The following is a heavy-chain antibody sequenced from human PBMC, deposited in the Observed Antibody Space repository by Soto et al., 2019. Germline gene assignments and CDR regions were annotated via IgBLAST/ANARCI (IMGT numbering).Heavy chain of an antibody. CDR3: AADGKRYDFWSGPDAFDI. CDR2: IVVGSGNT. J-gene: IGHJ3*02. Sequence: SVKVSCKASGFTFTSSAVQWVRQARGQRLEWIGWIVVGSGNTNYAQKFQERVTITRDMSTSTAYMELSSLRSEDTAVYYCAADGKRYDFWSGPDAFDIWGQGTMVTVSS. V-gene: IGHV1-58*01. CDR1: GFTFTSSA. D-gene: IGHD3-3*01.